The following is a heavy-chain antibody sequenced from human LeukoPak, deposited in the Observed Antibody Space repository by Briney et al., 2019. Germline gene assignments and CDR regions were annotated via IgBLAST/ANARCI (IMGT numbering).Heavy chain of an antibody. D-gene: IGHD5-18*01. V-gene: IGHV4-4*02. Sequence: PSETLSLTCTVAGDSISNSNWWSWVRQSPGKGLEWIGEIFHTGNTNYHPSLECRISMSLDKSKNQFSLNLSSVTAADTAVYYCATRIMTASRFFDFWGRGTLVTVSA. CDR3: ATRIMTASRFFDF. CDR1: GDSISNSNW. CDR2: IFHTGNT. J-gene: IGHJ4*02.